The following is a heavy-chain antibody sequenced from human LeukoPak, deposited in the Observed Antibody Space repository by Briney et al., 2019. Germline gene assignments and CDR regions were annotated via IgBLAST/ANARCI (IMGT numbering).Heavy chain of an antibody. J-gene: IGHJ2*01. D-gene: IGHD2-15*01. Sequence: SETLSLTCTVPGGSISSYYWSWIRQPPGKGLEWIGYIYYSGSTNYNPSLKSRVTISVDTSKNQFSLKLSSVTAADTAVYYCARGASNGYCSGGSCYSSKSEHWYFDLWGRGTLVTVSS. CDR2: IYYSGST. CDR1: GGSISSYY. V-gene: IGHV4-59*01. CDR3: ARGASNGYCSGGSCYSSKSEHWYFDL.